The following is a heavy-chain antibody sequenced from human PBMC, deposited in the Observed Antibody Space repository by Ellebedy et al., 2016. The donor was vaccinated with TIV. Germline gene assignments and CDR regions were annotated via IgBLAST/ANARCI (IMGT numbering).Heavy chain of an antibody. V-gene: IGHV4-4*02. Sequence: MPSETLSLTCGVSRDSINNDNFWSWVRQPPGRGLEWLGEVYHTGHTNYNPSLRSRVTITVDKSKGQFSLTLRSMTAADTAVYFCARDWTRGGGYIPHWFDPWGQGTLVTVSS. D-gene: IGHD5-24*01. J-gene: IGHJ5*02. CDR2: VYHTGHT. CDR1: RDSINNDNF. CDR3: ARDWTRGGGYIPHWFDP.